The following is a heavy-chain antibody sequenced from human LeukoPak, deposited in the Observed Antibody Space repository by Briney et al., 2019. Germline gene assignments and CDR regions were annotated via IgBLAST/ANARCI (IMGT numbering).Heavy chain of an antibody. V-gene: IGHV3-23*01. D-gene: IGHD3-10*02. J-gene: IGHJ6*03. CDR1: GFTFSSYA. Sequence: GGSLRLSCAASGFTFSSYAMSWVRQAPGKGLEWVSAISGSGGSTYYADSVKGRFTISRDNSKNTLYLQMNSLRAEDTAVYYCANVRGRAYYYYMDVWGKGTTVTVSS. CDR2: ISGSGGST. CDR3: ANVRGRAYYYYMDV.